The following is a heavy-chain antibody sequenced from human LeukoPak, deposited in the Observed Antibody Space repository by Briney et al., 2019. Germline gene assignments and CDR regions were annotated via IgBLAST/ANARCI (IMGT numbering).Heavy chain of an antibody. CDR1: GFTFSGSA. Sequence: GGSLRLSCAASGFTFSGSAMHWVRQASGKGLEWVGRVRSKDNGYAASYTASVKGRFTVSRDDSKNMAYLQMDSLKTEDTAVYFCSRTSDIAWYFDLWGRGTLVTVSS. CDR3: SRTSDIAWYFDL. V-gene: IGHV3-73*01. J-gene: IGHJ2*01. D-gene: IGHD5-12*01. CDR2: VRSKDNGYAA.